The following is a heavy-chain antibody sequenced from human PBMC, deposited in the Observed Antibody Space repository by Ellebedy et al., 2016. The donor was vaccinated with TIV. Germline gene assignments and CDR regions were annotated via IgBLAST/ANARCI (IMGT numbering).Heavy chain of an antibody. J-gene: IGHJ4*02. CDR3: ARAHY. CDR1: GFTFSSEW. Sequence: GESLKISCAASGFTFSSEWMSWVRQAPGKGLEWVANINQDGSGKYYVDSVKGRFTISRDNAKNSLSLQMNSLRAEDTAVYYCARAHYWGQGTLVTVSS. V-gene: IGHV3-7*03. CDR2: INQDGSGK.